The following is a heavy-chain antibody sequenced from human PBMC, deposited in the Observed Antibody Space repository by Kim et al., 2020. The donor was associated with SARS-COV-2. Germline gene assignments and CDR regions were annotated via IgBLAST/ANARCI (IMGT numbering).Heavy chain of an antibody. D-gene: IGHD5-12*01. V-gene: IGHV3-23*01. CDR2: IRNTVATT. Sequence: GGSLRLSCAASGFTFRNYDMSWVRQAPGKGLEWVSSIRNTVATTYNADSVEGRVTISRDDSKNTLYLQLNSLRGEDTAVYYCARALRRVYSGSTNWFFVYWGRGTMVIVSP. J-gene: IGHJ2*01. CDR1: GFTFRNYD. CDR3: ARALRRVYSGSTNWFFVY.